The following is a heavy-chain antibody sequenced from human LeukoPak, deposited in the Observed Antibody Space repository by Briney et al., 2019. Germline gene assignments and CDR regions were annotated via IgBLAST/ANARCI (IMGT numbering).Heavy chain of an antibody. J-gene: IGHJ4*02. CDR2: IYYSGST. D-gene: IGHD6-19*01. V-gene: IGHV4-59*11. Sequence: PSETLAITCIVSGGTTSSQYSTLIRQPPGKGLEYIGYIYYSGSTNYNPSLKSRVTISVDRSKNQFSLKLTSVTAEDTAVYYCARIISGWYCDSWGPRTLVTVSS. CDR1: GGTTSSQY. CDR3: ARIISGWYCDS.